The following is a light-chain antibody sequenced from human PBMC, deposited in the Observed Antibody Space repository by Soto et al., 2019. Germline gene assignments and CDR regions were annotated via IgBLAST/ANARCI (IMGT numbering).Light chain of an antibody. CDR1: SNDVGGYTS. V-gene: IGLV2-14*01. CDR2: SVS. J-gene: IGLJ2*01. Sequence: QSALTQPASVSGSPGQSITISCTGTSNDVGGYTSVSWYQQHPGKAPKLMIYSVSNRPSGVSNRFSGSMSGNTASLTISGLQAEDEADYYCSSYTSTSPVLFGGGTKLTVL. CDR3: SSYTSTSPVL.